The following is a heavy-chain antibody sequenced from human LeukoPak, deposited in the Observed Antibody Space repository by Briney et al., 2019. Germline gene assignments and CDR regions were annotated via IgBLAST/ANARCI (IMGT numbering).Heavy chain of an antibody. CDR1: GFTFSSYN. D-gene: IGHD2-21*01. V-gene: IGHV3-21*01. Sequence: GGSLTLSCPASGFTFSSYNMNWVRQPPGKGLEWVASISFSSTYIYYADSVKGRFTISRDNAKNSLYLQMNSLRAEDTAVYYCATDLFDYMDVWGKGTTVTVPS. CDR3: ATDLFDYMDV. J-gene: IGHJ6*03. CDR2: ISFSSTYI.